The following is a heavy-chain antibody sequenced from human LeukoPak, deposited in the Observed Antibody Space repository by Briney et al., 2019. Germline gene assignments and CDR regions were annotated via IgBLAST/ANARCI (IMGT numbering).Heavy chain of an antibody. CDR1: GFTFSDYY. D-gene: IGHD3-22*01. Sequence: GGSLRLSCAASGFTFSDYYVSWIRQAPGKGLEWVSYISSSGSTIYYADSVKGRFTISRDNAKNSLYLQMNSLRAEDTAVYYCASQYYYDSSGYYFDYWGQGTLVTVSS. V-gene: IGHV3-11*04. CDR3: ASQYYYDSSGYYFDY. CDR2: ISSSGSTI. J-gene: IGHJ4*02.